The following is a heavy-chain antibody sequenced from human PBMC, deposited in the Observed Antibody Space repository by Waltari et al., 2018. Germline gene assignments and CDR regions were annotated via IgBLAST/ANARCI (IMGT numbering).Heavy chain of an antibody. CDR3: ALDRGALWMDV. CDR1: EYTFTSSY. J-gene: IGHJ6*02. CDR2: INPSGGST. V-gene: IGHV1-46*01. Sequence: QVQLVQSGAEVKKPGASVKISCKTSEYTFTSSYIHWVRQAPEQGLEWMGIINPSGGSTIYAQKFQGRVTMTRDTSTSTVYMELSSLRSEDTAVYYCALDRGALWMDVWGQGTTVTVSS. D-gene: IGHD2-21*01.